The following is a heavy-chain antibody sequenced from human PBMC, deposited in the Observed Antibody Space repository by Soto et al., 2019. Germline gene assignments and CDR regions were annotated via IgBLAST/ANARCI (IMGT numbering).Heavy chain of an antibody. CDR2: IYDSGST. D-gene: IGHD3-22*01. J-gene: IGHJ4*02. V-gene: IGHV4-30-4*01. CDR3: ARRADYDSSGYYFLDY. Sequence: SETLSLTCTVSGGSISSGDYYWSWIRQPPGKGLEWIGYIYDSGSTYYNPSLKSRVTISVETSKNQFSLKLNSVTAADTAVYYCARRADYDSSGYYFLDYRGQGTLVTVSS. CDR1: GGSISSGDYY.